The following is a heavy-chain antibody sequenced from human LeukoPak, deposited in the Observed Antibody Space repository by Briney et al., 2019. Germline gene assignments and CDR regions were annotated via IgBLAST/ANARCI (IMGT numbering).Heavy chain of an antibody. CDR1: GFTFSSYS. V-gene: IGHV3-48*01. CDR3: ATHCSSSSCP. D-gene: IGHD2-15*01. CDR2: ISSSSSTI. Sequence: GESLRLSCAASGFTFSSYSMNWVRQAPGKGLEWISYISSSSSTIYYADSVKGRFTISRDNAKNSLYLQMNSLRAEDTAVYYCATHCSSSSCPWGQGTLVTVAS. J-gene: IGHJ5*02.